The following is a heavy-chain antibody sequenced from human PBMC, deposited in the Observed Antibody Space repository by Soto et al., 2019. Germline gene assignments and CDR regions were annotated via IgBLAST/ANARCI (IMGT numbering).Heavy chain of an antibody. J-gene: IGHJ4*02. D-gene: IGHD3-22*01. CDR2: IIPMFGTA. CDR1: GDTFNNCA. V-gene: IGHV1-69*13. Sequence: SVKVSCKASGDTFNNCAISWVRQAPGQGLEWMGGIIPMFGTANYAQKFQGRVTITADESTSTAYMELRSLRSEDTAVYYCARGVHYDTSGYYYFYWGQGTLVTVSS. CDR3: ARGVHYDTSGYYYFY.